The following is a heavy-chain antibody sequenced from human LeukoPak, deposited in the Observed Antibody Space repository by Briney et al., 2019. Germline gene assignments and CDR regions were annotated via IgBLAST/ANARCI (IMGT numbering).Heavy chain of an antibody. D-gene: IGHD3-10*01. Sequence: GGSLRLSCAASGFTFSSYAMSWVRQAPGKGLEWVSAISGSDGSTYYADSVKGRFTISRDNSKNTLYLQMNSLRAEDTAVYYCAKDLSLVRFGEFEYYFDYWGQGTLVTVSS. V-gene: IGHV3-23*01. CDR3: AKDLSLVRFGEFEYYFDY. CDR1: GFTFSSYA. J-gene: IGHJ4*02. CDR2: ISGSDGST.